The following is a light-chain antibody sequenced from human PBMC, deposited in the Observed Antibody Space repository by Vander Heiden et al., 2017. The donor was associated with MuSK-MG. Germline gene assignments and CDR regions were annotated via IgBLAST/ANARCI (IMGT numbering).Light chain of an antibody. Sequence: DIQMTQSPSSLSASVGDRVTITCRASQSIGAYLNWYQQKPGKAPKVLIHAAYNWQSGVPSRFSGSGYGKDFTLTISSRQPEDFASYYCQQNDSYPHYTFGQGTKLAIK. J-gene: IGKJ2*01. CDR3: QQNDSYPHYT. CDR1: QSIGAY. V-gene: IGKV1-39*01. CDR2: AAY.